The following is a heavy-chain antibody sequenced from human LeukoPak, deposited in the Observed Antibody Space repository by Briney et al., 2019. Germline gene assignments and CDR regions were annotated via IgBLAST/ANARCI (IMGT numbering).Heavy chain of an antibody. Sequence: GRSLRLSCAASGFTFDDYAMQWVRQAPGKGLEWVSRISWNSGSIGYADSVKGRFTISRDNAKNSLYLQMNRLRAEDTALYYCAKELAGWGQGTLVTVSS. CDR1: GFTFDDYA. D-gene: IGHD6-13*01. CDR2: ISWNSGSI. J-gene: IGHJ4*02. V-gene: IGHV3-9*01. CDR3: AKELAG.